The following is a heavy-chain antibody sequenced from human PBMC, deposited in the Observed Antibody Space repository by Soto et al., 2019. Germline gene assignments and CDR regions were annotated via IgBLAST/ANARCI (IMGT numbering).Heavy chain of an antibody. CDR1: GIPVSSNY. Sequence: EVQLVESGGGLVQPGGSLRLSCVASGIPVSSNYMTWVRQAPGKGLEWVSVLHSGGDTYYANSVKGRFTISRHDSTNSLFLQRNILTAEDTAVYYCARDGPYYYASRMDVWGQGTTVTVSS. D-gene: IGHD3-10*01. CDR3: ARDGPYYYASRMDV. V-gene: IGHV3-53*04. J-gene: IGHJ6*02. CDR2: LHSGGDT.